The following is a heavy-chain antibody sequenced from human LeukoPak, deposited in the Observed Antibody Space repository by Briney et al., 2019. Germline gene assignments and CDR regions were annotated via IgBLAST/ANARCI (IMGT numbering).Heavy chain of an antibody. CDR1: GYTFTSDY. CDR3: ARERQQLPLDY. D-gene: IGHD6-13*01. CDR2: INPIGGST. Sequence: ASVKVSCKASGYTFTSDYMHFVRHAPGQGLECMGIINPIGGSTSSAQKCQGGVTMTREMATSTVYMETSSLRSEDPAVYYCARERQQLPLDYWGQGTLVIVSS. V-gene: IGHV1-46*01. J-gene: IGHJ4*02.